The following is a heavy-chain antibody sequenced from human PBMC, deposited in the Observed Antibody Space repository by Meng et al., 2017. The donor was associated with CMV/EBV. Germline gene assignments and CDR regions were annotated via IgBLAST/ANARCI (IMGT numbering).Heavy chain of an antibody. V-gene: IGHV3-48*03. CDR1: GFTFSSYE. CDR2: ISSSGSTI. D-gene: IGHD2-2*01. J-gene: IGHJ4*02. CDR3: ARDLTGQYCSSTSCYQDD. Sequence: GESLKISCAASGFTFSSYEMNWVRQAPGKGLEWVSYISSSGSTIYYADSVKGRLTISRDNAKNSLYLQMNSLRAEDTAVYYCARDLTGQYCSSTSCYQDDWGQGTLVTVSS.